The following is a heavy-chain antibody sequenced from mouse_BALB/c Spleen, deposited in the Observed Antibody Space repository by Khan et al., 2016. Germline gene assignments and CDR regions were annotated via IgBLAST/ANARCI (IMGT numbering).Heavy chain of an antibody. Sequence: QVQLKESGPGLVAPSQSLSITCTVSGFSLTTYDIHWVRQPPGQGLKWLGVIWAGGSTNYNSALMSRLSISKDNSKSQVFLKMNSLQTEDTAMYYCARVQFGYYDYFDFWGQGTTLAVSS. V-gene: IGHV2-9*02. CDR1: GFSLTTYD. CDR2: IWAGGST. J-gene: IGHJ2*01. D-gene: IGHD2-3*01. CDR3: ARVQFGYYDYFDF.